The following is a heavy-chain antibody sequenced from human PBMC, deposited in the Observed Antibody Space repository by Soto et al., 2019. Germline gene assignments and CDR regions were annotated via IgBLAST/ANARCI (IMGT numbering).Heavy chain of an antibody. CDR1: SGSIGTYF. D-gene: IGHD1-26*01. CDR2: IYYSGTT. V-gene: IGHV4-59*01. Sequence: QVQLRESGPGLVKPSETLSLTCTVSSGSIGTYFWSWIRQPPGKGLEWIGYIYYSGTTNYNPSLNSRVTIFLDTSKNPFSLRLSSVTAADTAVYYCARGRGGTYDAFDIWGQGTLVTVSS. J-gene: IGHJ3*02. CDR3: ARGRGGTYDAFDI.